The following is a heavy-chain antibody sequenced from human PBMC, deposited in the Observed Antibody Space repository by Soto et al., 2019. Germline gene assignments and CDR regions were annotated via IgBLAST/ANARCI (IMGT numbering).Heavy chain of an antibody. CDR2: INHSGST. CDR1: GGSFSGYY. CDR3: ARGSVPDSYYYYGMDV. J-gene: IGHJ6*02. Sequence: SETLSLTCAVYGGSFSGYYWSWIRQPPGKGLEWIGEINHSGSTDYNPSLKSRVTISVDTSKNQFSLKLSSVTAADTAVYYCARGSVPDSYYYYGMDVWGQGTTVTVSS. D-gene: IGHD2-2*01. V-gene: IGHV4-34*01.